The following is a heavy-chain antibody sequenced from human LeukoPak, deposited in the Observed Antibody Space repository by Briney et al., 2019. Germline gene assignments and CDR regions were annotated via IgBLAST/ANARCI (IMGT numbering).Heavy chain of an antibody. J-gene: IGHJ6*03. D-gene: IGHD3-10*01. Sequence: SETLSLTCAVYGGSFSGYYWSWIRQPPGKGLEWIGEINHSGSTNYNPSLKNRVTISVDTSKNQLSLKLSSVTAADTAVYYCARRKITMVRGVISYYYYYYMDVWGKGTTVTISS. CDR2: INHSGST. CDR3: ARRKITMVRGVISYYYYYYMDV. CDR1: GGSFSGYY. V-gene: IGHV4-34*01.